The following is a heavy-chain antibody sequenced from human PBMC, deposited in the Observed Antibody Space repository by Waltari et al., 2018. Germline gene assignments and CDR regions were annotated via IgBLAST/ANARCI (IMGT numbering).Heavy chain of an antibody. Sequence: EVQLLESGGGLVQPGGSLSLSCAASGFTFSSYAMNWVGQAPGKGREWVSTSSGSGNNTYYADSVKGRFTISRDNSKNTLYLQMNSLRGEDTAVYYCAKGRSSWYDNWFDPWGQGALVTVSS. D-gene: IGHD6-13*01. J-gene: IGHJ5*02. V-gene: IGHV3-23*01. CDR2: SSGSGNNT. CDR3: AKGRSSWYDNWFDP. CDR1: GFTFSSYA.